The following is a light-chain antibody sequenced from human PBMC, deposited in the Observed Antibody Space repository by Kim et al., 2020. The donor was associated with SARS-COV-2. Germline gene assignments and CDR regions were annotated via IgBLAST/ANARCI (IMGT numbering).Light chain of an antibody. CDR2: ANN. CDR3: QSYDTTLSGWV. Sequence: QRVTISCTGSSSNIGADYDVQWFQHLPGTAPNLLIYANNNRPSGVPDRFSGSKSGTSASLAITGLQAEDEADYYCQSYDTTLSGWVFGGRTQLTVL. CDR1: SSNIGADYD. J-gene: IGLJ3*02. V-gene: IGLV1-40*01.